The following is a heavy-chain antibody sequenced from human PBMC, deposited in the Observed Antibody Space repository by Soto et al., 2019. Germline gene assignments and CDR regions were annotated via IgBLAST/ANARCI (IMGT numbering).Heavy chain of an antibody. Sequence: QVQLVQSGAEVRKPGSSVRVSCKASGGSFTRHTISWVRQAPGKGLEWMGGIIPIFGTANHAQKFQGRVTIIADESTSTVYMELSSLRSDDTDIYYCARGWGYDSTDYYYAYWGQGTLVIVSS. CDR3: ARGWGYDSTDYYYAY. J-gene: IGHJ4*02. D-gene: IGHD3-22*01. CDR1: GGSFTRHT. CDR2: IIPIFGTA. V-gene: IGHV1-69*01.